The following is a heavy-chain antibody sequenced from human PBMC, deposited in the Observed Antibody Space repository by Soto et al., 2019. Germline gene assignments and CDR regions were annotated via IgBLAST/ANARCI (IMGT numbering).Heavy chain of an antibody. D-gene: IGHD2-15*01. J-gene: IGHJ4*02. CDR2: ITAGGDST. V-gene: IGHV3-23*01. Sequence: GGSLRLSCAASGFTFSTYAMTWVRQAPGKGLEWVSSITAGGDSTFYADSVKGRCTISRDNSKNTLFLQLNSLRAEDAAVYYCATSSRSLYWSYTNWGQGTLVTVSS. CDR3: ATSSRSLYWSYTN. CDR1: GFTFSTYA.